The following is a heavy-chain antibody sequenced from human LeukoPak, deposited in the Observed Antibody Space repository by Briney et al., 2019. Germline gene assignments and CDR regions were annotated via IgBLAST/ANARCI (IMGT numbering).Heavy chain of an antibody. CDR1: GFTFSSYE. J-gene: IGHJ4*02. D-gene: IGHD5-12*01. CDR3: ARDPGSGYEEHFDY. V-gene: IGHV3-48*03. Sequence: LAGGSLRLSCAASGFTFSSYEMNWVRQAPGKGLEWVSYISSSGSTMYYTDSVKGRFTISRDNAKDSLYLQMNSLRAEDTAVYYCARDPGSGYEEHFDYWGQGTLVTVSS. CDR2: ISSSGSTM.